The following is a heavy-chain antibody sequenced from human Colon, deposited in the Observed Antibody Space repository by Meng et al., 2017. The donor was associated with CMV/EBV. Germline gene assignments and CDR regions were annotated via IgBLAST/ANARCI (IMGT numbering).Heavy chain of an antibody. Sequence: GYIFSTCGMHWVRQGPGKGLEWVAFISYDGSRQYYADSLKGRFIISKDDSKDTLYLQMNSLRTDDTAVYYCAKLRHSYDSSGFTVDYWGRGTLVTVSS. CDR2: ISYDGSRQ. J-gene: IGHJ4*02. D-gene: IGHD3-22*01. V-gene: IGHV3-30*18. CDR1: GYIFSTCG. CDR3: AKLRHSYDSSGFTVDY.